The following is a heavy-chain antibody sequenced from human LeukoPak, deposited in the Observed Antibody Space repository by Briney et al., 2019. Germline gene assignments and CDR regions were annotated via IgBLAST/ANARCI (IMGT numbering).Heavy chain of an antibody. V-gene: IGHV1-18*01. D-gene: IGHD6-13*01. CDR2: ISAYNGNT. CDR1: GYTFXSYG. Sequence: VKVSCKXSGYTFXSYGISWVRQAPGQGLEWMGWISAYNGNTNYAQKLQDRVTMTTDTSTSTAYMELRSPRSDDTAVYYCARDMGLQKLGKYYFDYWGQGTLVTVSS. J-gene: IGHJ4*02. CDR3: ARDMGLQKLGKYYFDY.